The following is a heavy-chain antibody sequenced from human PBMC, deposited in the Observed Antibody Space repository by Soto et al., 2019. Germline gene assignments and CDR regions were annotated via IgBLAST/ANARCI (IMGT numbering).Heavy chain of an antibody. V-gene: IGHV4-31*11. CDR2: IFHTGST. D-gene: IGHD2-8*01. Sequence: PSETLSLTCAVSGASISSGDSYWSWIRQRPGKGLEWIGYIFHTGSTYYNPSLKSRVTISLDSSKNQFSLKLTSATAADTAVYFCAREPYCTIATCFSHFDSWGQGSLVTVAS. CDR3: AREPYCTIATCFSHFDS. CDR1: GASISSGDSY. J-gene: IGHJ4*02.